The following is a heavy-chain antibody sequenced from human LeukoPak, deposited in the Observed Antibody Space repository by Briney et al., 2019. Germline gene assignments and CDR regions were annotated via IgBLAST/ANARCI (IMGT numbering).Heavy chain of an antibody. CDR2: IYPGDSDT. D-gene: IGHD5-18*01. Sequence: GESLKISCKGSGYSFTNYWIGWVRQMPGKGLEWMGIIYPGDSDTKYSPSFQGQVSISADKSISTAYLQWSSLKASDTAMYYCARRLTDTAMGVDYWGQGTLVTVSS. CDR1: GYSFTNYW. J-gene: IGHJ4*02. CDR3: ARRLTDTAMGVDY. V-gene: IGHV5-51*01.